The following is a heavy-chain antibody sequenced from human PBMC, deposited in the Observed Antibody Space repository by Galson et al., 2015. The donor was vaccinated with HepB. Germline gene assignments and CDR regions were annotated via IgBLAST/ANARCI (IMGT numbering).Heavy chain of an antibody. Sequence: SVKVSCKASGYTFTSYAMHWVRQAPGQRLEWMGWINAGNGNTKYSQKFQGRVTITRDTFASTAYMELSSLRSEDTAVYYCARATYGSGQFDPWGQGTLVTVSS. CDR3: ARATYGSGQFDP. V-gene: IGHV1-3*01. J-gene: IGHJ5*02. D-gene: IGHD3-10*01. CDR2: INAGNGNT. CDR1: GYTFTSYA.